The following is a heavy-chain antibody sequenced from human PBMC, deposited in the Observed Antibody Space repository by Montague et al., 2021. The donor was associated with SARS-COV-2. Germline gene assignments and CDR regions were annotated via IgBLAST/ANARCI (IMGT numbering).Heavy chain of an antibody. CDR1: GDSISSYY. V-gene: IGHV4-4*07. CDR2: IYTSGST. D-gene: IGHD5-24*01. CDR3: ARDHMTTMFMVYYYGMDV. J-gene: IGHJ6*02. Sequence: LSLTCTVSGDSISSYYWSWIRQPAGKGLEWIGRIYTSGSTKYNPSLKSRVTMSVDTSKNQFSLKLSSVTAADTAVYYCARDHMTTMFMVYYYGMDVWGQGPPAPVSS.